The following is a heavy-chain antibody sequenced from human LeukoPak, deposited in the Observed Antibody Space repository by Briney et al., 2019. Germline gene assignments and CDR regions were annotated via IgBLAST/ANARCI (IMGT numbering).Heavy chain of an antibody. CDR2: ITSSSNSI. D-gene: IGHD1-26*01. V-gene: IGHV3-48*01. CDR3: ARSVGHIDY. CDR1: GFTFSPYS. J-gene: IGHJ4*02. Sequence: GGSLRLSCAASGFTFSPYSMNWVRQAPGKGLEWVSYITSSSNSIYYADSVKGRFTTSRDDAENSVYLQMSSLRAEDTAVYYCARSVGHIDYWGQGTLVTVSS.